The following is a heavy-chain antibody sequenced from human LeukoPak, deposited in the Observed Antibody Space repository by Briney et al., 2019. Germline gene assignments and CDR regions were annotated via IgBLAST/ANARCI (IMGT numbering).Heavy chain of an antibody. V-gene: IGHV3-23*01. CDR3: SKHDDSSGYGIDH. CDR2: VSDNGSGI. J-gene: IGHJ4*02. D-gene: IGHD3-22*01. CDR1: GFTFSSYA. Sequence: PGGSLRLSCAGSGFTFSSYAMSWVRQAPGKGLEWVSVVSDNGSGIYYADSVKGRFTISRDNSKNTLYLQMNSLRAEDTAVYYCSKHDDSSGYGIDHWGQGTLVTVSS.